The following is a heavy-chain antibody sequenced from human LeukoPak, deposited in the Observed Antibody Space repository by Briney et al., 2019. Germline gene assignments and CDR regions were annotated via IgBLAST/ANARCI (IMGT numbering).Heavy chain of an antibody. V-gene: IGHV3-66*02. J-gene: IGHJ4*02. CDR1: GFTVSSKY. CDR3: ARAHGGFWSGYHFDY. Sequence: GGSLRLSCAASGFTVSSKYMSWVRQAPGKGLEWVSVIYSGGSTYYADSVKGRFTISRDNSKNTLYLQMNSLRAEDTAVYYCARAHGGFWSGYHFDYWGQGTLVAVSS. D-gene: IGHD3-3*01. CDR2: IYSGGST.